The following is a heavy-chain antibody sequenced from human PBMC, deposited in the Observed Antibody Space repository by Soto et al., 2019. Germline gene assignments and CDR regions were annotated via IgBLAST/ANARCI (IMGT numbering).Heavy chain of an antibody. Sequence: EVQLVESGGALVQPGGSLRLSCAASGFTCSSYWMSWVRQAPGKGLEWVDNIKQDGSEKYYVDSVKGRFILTRDNAKNTLYMQLTSLRAEDTAVYYCARDNGVFWTGYPEGGIDYWGQGILVSVSS. CDR1: GFTCSSYW. D-gene: IGHD3-3*01. V-gene: IGHV3-7*01. CDR3: ARDNGVFWTGYPEGGIDY. J-gene: IGHJ4*02. CDR2: IKQDGSEK.